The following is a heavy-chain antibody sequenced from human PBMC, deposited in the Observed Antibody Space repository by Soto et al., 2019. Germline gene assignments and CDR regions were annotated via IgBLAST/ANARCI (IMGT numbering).Heavy chain of an antibody. CDR1: GFTFSSHA. V-gene: IGHV3-23*01. Sequence: EVQLLESGGGLVQPGGSLRLSCAASGFTFSSHAMSWVRQAPGKGLEWVSGISGGGGSPDYADSVKGRFTISRDNSKSERYLQMNSLRAEDTAVYYCARCEGTVATFVYYWGQGTLVTVSS. CDR2: ISGGGGSP. J-gene: IGHJ4*02. D-gene: IGHD4-17*01. CDR3: ARCEGTVATFVYY.